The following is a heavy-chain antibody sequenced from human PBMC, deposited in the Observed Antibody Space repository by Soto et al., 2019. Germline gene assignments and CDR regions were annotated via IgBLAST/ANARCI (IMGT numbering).Heavy chain of an antibody. CDR2: IYHSGST. Sequence: KPSETLSLTCAVSGGSINSGGYSWSWIRQPPGKGLEWIGYIYHSGSTYYNPSLKSRVTISVDRSKNQFSLKLSSVTAADTAVYYCARLYGSGSYYGSRWFDPWGQGTLVTVSS. CDR1: GGSINSGGYS. J-gene: IGHJ5*02. V-gene: IGHV4-30-2*01. D-gene: IGHD3-10*01. CDR3: ARLYGSGSYYGSRWFDP.